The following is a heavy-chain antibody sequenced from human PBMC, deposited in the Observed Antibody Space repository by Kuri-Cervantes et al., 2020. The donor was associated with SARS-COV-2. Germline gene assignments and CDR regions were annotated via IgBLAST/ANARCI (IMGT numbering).Heavy chain of an antibody. CDR1: GGSISSSRYY. CDR3: ARRSSGWTIDY. D-gene: IGHD6-19*01. CDR2: IYYSGST. Sequence: GSLRLSCTVSGGSISSSRYYWGWIRQPPGKGLEWIGSIYYSGSTYYNPSLKSRVTISVDTSKNQFSLKLSSVTAADTAVYYCARRSSGWTIDYWGQGTLVTVSS. V-gene: IGHV4-39*01. J-gene: IGHJ4*02.